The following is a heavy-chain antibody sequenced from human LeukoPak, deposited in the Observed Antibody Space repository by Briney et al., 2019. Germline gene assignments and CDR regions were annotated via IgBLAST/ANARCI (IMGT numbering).Heavy chain of an antibody. V-gene: IGHV4-59*08. J-gene: IGHJ4*02. D-gene: IGHD3-10*01. Sequence: SETLSLTCTVSGGSITSYYWSWIRQPPGKGLEWIGFINNSGSTNYSPSLKSRVTISVDTSKNQFSLKLSSVTAADTAVYYCASGSGGYLNYFDYWGQGTLVTVSS. CDR1: GGSITSYY. CDR3: ASGSGGYLNYFDY. CDR2: INNSGST.